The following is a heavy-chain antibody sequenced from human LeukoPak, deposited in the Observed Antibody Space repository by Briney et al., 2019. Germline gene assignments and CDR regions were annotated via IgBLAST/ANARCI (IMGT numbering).Heavy chain of an antibody. Sequence: GGPLRFSGAAPGFTFSDHYMDWVPQAQGKGLEWVARTRKKTNSYTTEYAASVKGRFTISRDDSKNSLYLQMNSLRAEDTAVYYCAKDLYLDPLTRETWGSYRFAPLGYWGQGTLVTVSS. CDR1: GFTFSDHY. D-gene: IGHD3-16*02. CDR3: AKDLYLDPLTRETWGSYRFAPLGY. CDR2: TRKKTNSYTT. J-gene: IGHJ4*02. V-gene: IGHV3-72*01.